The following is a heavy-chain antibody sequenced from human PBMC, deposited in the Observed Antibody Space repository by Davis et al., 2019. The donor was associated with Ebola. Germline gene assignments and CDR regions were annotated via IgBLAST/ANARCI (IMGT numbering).Heavy chain of an antibody. J-gene: IGHJ5*02. Sequence: SETLSLTCAVYGGSFSGYYWSWIRQPPGKGLEWIGEINHSGNTNYNPSLKSRVIMSVDKSKSQFSLNVSSVTAADTAVYYRARGGLGTIRHWFDPWGPGTRVTVSS. D-gene: IGHD3/OR15-3a*01. V-gene: IGHV4-34*01. CDR2: INHSGNT. CDR3: ARGGLGTIRHWFDP. CDR1: GGSFSGYY.